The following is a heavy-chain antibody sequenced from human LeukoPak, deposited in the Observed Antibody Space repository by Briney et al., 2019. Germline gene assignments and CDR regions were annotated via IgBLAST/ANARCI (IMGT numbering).Heavy chain of an antibody. J-gene: IGHJ4*02. CDR3: ARGDIVATIYFDY. Sequence: PSETLSLTCAVYGGSFSGYYWSWIRQPPGKGLEWIGEINHSGSTNYNPSLKSRVTISVDTSKNQFSLKLSSVTAADTAVYYCARGDIVATIYFDYWGQGTLVTVSS. V-gene: IGHV4-34*01. D-gene: IGHD5-12*01. CDR1: GGSFSGYY. CDR2: INHSGST.